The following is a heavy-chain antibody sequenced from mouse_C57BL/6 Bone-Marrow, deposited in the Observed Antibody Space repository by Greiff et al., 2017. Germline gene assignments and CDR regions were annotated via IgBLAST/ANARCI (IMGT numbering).Heavy chain of an antibody. Sequence: VQLQESGPVLVKPGASVKMSCKASGYTFTDYYMNWVKQSHGKSLEWIGVINPYNGGTSYNQKFKGKATLTVDKSSSTAYMELNSLTSEDSAVYYCARRFYAGFAYWGQGTLVTVSA. V-gene: IGHV1-19*01. CDR1: GYTFTDYY. J-gene: IGHJ3*01. CDR2: INPYNGGT. D-gene: IGHD1-1*01. CDR3: ARRFYAGFAY.